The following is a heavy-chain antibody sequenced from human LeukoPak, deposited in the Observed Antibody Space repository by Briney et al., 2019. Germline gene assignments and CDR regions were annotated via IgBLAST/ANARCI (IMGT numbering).Heavy chain of an antibody. V-gene: IGHV3-23*01. J-gene: IGHJ4*02. CDR3: ANSRTGSITYFDY. CDR1: GFTFSTYP. CDR2: IRGSGTT. D-gene: IGHD1-1*01. Sequence: LPGGSLRLSCAASGFTFSTYPMNWVRQAPGKGLEWISHIRGSGTTDYADSVKGRFTISRDNAKNTLYLQMNSLRAEDTAVYYCANSRTGSITYFDYWGQGTLVTVSS.